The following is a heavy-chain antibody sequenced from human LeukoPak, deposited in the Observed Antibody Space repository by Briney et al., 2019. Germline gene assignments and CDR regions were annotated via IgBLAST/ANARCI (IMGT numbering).Heavy chain of an antibody. D-gene: IGHD3-10*01. Sequence: GGSLRLSCAASGFTFSSYWMHWVRQAPGKGLVWVSRINSDGSSISYADSVKGRFTISRDNAKNTLYLQMNSLRAEDTAVYYCAGDYYGSGSYHAPFDYWGQGTLVTVSS. CDR1: GFTFSSYW. J-gene: IGHJ4*02. V-gene: IGHV3-74*01. CDR2: INSDGSSI. CDR3: AGDYYGSGSYHAPFDY.